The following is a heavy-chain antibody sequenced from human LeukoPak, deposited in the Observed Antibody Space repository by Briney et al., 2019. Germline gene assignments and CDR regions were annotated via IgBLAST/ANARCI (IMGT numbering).Heavy chain of an antibody. CDR1: GYTFTSYY. CDR2: ISAYNGNT. CDR3: ARVLGYCSGGSCYEYFDY. V-gene: IGHV1-18*04. D-gene: IGHD2-15*01. J-gene: IGHJ4*02. Sequence: GASVKVSCKASGYTFTSYYMHWVRQAPGQGLEWMGWISAYNGNTNYAQKLQGRVTMTTDTSTSTAYMELRSLRSDDTAVYYCARVLGYCSGGSCYEYFDYWGQGTLVTVSS.